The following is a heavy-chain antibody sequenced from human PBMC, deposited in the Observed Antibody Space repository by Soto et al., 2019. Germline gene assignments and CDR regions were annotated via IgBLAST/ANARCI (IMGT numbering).Heavy chain of an antibody. D-gene: IGHD2-2*01. Sequence: QVPLVQSGAEVKKPGASVKVSCKASGYTFTSYAIHWVRQAPGQRLEWMGWINAGNGNTKYSQKFQGRVTITRDTSASTAYMELSSLRSEDTAVYYCAKGIVVPAAIGWGWFDPWGQGTLVTVSS. V-gene: IGHV1-3*01. CDR3: AKGIVVPAAIGWGWFDP. CDR2: INAGNGNT. CDR1: GYTFTSYA. J-gene: IGHJ5*02.